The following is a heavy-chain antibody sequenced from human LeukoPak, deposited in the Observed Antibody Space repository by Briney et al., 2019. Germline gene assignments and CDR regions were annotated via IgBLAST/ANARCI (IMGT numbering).Heavy chain of an antibody. CDR2: ISAYNGNT. J-gene: IGHJ4*02. D-gene: IGHD1-20*01. Sequence: APVKVSCKASGYTFTSYGISWVRQAPGQGLEWMGWISAYNGNTNYAQKLQGRVTMTTDTSTSTAYMELRSLRSDDTAVYYCARDRNRSHYKGRDPSRFDYWGQGTLVTVSS. CDR1: GYTFTSYG. CDR3: ARDRNRSHYKGRDPSRFDY. V-gene: IGHV1-18*01.